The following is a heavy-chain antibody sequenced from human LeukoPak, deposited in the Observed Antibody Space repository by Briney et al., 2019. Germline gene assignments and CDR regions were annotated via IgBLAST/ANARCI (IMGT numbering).Heavy chain of an antibody. CDR1: EFSVGSNY. D-gene: IGHD4/OR15-4a*01. Sequence: GGSLRLSCAASEFSVGSNYMTWVRQAPGKGLEWVSLIYSGGSTYYADSVKGRFTISRDNSKNTLYLQMNSLRAEDTAVYYCTRLHGAYPIDFWGQGTLVTVSS. V-gene: IGHV3-66*04. CDR3: TRLHGAYPIDF. J-gene: IGHJ4*02. CDR2: IYSGGST.